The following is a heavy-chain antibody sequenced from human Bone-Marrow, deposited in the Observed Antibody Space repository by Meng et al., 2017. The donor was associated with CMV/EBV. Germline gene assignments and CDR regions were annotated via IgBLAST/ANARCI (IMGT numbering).Heavy chain of an antibody. Sequence: GESLKISCEASGFTFTSYAMTWVRQAPGKGLEWVSNLSWTAERTHYADSVKGRFSVSRDNSKNTLYLEMNSLRAEDTALYFCARARAAFDIDVGTLEHWGQGVLVTVSS. D-gene: IGHD1-7*01. CDR3: ARARAAFDIDVGTLEH. V-gene: IGHV3-23*01. CDR2: LSWTAERT. J-gene: IGHJ4*02. CDR1: GFTFTSYA.